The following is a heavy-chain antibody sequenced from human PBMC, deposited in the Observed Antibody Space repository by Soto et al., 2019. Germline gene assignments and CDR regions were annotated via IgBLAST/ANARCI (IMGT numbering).Heavy chain of an antibody. CDR2: ISSSSSYI. CDR3: ARVSPSDYDILTGYYQDDAFDI. Sequence: GGSLRLSCAASGFNFSSYSMNWVRQAPGKGLEWVSSISSSSSYIYYADSVKGRFTISRDNAKNSLYLQMNSLRAEDTAVYYCARVSPSDYDILTGYYQDDAFDIWGQGTMVTVSS. J-gene: IGHJ3*02. D-gene: IGHD3-9*01. V-gene: IGHV3-21*01. CDR1: GFNFSSYS.